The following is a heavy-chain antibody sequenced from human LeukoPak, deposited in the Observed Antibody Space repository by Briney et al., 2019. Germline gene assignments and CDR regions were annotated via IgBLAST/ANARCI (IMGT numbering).Heavy chain of an antibody. CDR1: GFRFSYHD. CDR3: ARQLGGTKTGGFDI. CDR2: IGAAGAHT. D-gene: IGHD1-1*01. V-gene: IGHV3-64*02. Sequence: GGSLRLSCAASGFRFSYHDMHWVRQAPGKGLEFVSSIGAAGAHTFYADSVKGRFTISRDNFQSTMYLQMDGLRPEDSAVYYCARQLGGTKTGGFDIWGQGTVVTVSS. J-gene: IGHJ3*02.